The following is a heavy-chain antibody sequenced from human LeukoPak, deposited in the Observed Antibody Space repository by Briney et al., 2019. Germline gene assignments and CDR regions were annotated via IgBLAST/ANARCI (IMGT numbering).Heavy chain of an antibody. J-gene: IGHJ6*03. D-gene: IGHD4-11*01. CDR3: ARVDYSNYGNYYYMDV. Sequence: SETLSLTCTVSGGSISSTSYYWGWIRQPPGKGREWIGYIYYSGSTNYNPSLKSRVTISVDTSKNQFSLKLSSVTAADTAVYYCARVDYSNYGNYYYMDVWGKGTTVTVSS. CDR1: GGSISSTSYY. V-gene: IGHV4-61*05. CDR2: IYYSGST.